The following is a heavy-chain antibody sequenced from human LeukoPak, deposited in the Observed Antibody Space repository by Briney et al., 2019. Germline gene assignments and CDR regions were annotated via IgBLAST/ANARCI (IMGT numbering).Heavy chain of an antibody. CDR3: AKDGHSYGYYFDY. V-gene: IGHV3-23*01. Sequence: SGGSLRLSCAASGFTFSSYAMSWVRQAPGKGLEWVSAISGSGGSTYYADSVKGRFTISRDNSKNTLYLQMNSLRAEDTAVYYCAKDGHSYGYYFDYWGQGTLVTVSS. J-gene: IGHJ4*02. D-gene: IGHD5-18*01. CDR1: GFTFSSYA. CDR2: ISGSGGST.